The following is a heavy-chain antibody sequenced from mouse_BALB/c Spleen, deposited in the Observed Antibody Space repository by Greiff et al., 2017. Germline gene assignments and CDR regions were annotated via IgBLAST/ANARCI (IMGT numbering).Heavy chain of an antibody. CDR3: ATGYYLDY. J-gene: IGHJ2*01. CDR1: GYTFTDYA. V-gene: IGHV1S137*01. Sequence: QVQLQQSGPELVRPGVSVKISCKGSGYTFTDYAMHWVKQSHAKSLEWIGVISTYYGNTNYNQKFKGKATMTVDKSSSTAYMELARLTSEDSAVYYCATGYYLDYWGQGTTLTVSS. CDR2: ISTYYGNT. D-gene: IGHD4-1*01.